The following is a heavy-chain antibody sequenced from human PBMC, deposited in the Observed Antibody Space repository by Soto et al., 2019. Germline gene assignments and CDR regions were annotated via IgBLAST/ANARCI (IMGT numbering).Heavy chain of an antibody. D-gene: IGHD3-22*01. J-gene: IGHJ6*02. V-gene: IGHV3-7*01. CDR1: GFTFSSYW. CDR3: ARDSTMIVVAIKGYYYGMDV. CDR2: IKQDGSEK. Sequence: GALRLSCAASGFTFSSYWMSWVRQAPGKGLEWVANIKQDGSEKYYVDSVKGRFTISRDNAKNSLYLQMNSLRAKDTAVYYCARDSTMIVVAIKGYYYGMDVWGQGTTVTVSS.